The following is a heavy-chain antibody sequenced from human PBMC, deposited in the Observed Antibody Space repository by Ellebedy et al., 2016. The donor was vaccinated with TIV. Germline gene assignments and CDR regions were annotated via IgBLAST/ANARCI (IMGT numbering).Heavy chain of an antibody. CDR3: ARPNRITIFAVDYYYYYMDV. V-gene: IGHV3-48*01. CDR1: GFTFSSYS. J-gene: IGHJ6*03. Sequence: GESLKISXAASGFTFSSYSMNWVRQAPGKGLEWVSYISSSSSTIYYADSVKGRFTISRDNAKNSLYLQMNSLRAEDTAVYYCARPNRITIFAVDYYYYYMDVWGKGTTVTVSS. CDR2: ISSSSSTI. D-gene: IGHD3-3*01.